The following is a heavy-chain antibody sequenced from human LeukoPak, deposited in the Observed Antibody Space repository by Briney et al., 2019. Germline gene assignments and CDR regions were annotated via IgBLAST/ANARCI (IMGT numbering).Heavy chain of an antibody. V-gene: IGHV4-59*01. J-gene: IGHJ6*03. CDR2: TYYSGST. CDR3: ARSGGYDFWSGYYYYYMDV. D-gene: IGHD3-3*01. Sequence: SETLSLTCTVSGGSISSYHWSWIRQPPGKGLEWIAYTYYSGSTNYNPSLKSRVTISVDTSKNQFSLKLSSVTAADTAVYYCARSGGYDFWSGYYYYYMDVWGKGTTVTVSS. CDR1: GGSISSYH.